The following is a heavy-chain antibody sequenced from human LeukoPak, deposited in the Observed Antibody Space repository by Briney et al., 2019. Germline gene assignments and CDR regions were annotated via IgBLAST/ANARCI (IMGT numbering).Heavy chain of an antibody. CDR3: TRGPPNWGFDY. CDR1: GDTFSNYD. Sequence: ASVKVPCKASGDTFSNYDINWVRQANGQGLEWMGWMSPKSGNTGYAQKFQGRLTMTRDTSIGTAYMELSSLRSEDTAVYYCTRGPPNWGFDYWGQGTLVTVSS. J-gene: IGHJ4*02. CDR2: MSPKSGNT. D-gene: IGHD7-27*01. V-gene: IGHV1-8*01.